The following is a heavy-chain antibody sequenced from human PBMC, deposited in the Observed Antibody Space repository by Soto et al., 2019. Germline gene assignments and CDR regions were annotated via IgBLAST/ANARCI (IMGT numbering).Heavy chain of an antibody. D-gene: IGHD2-21*01. CDR1: GFTFSSYA. Sequence: GGSLRLSCAASGFTFSSYAMSWVRQAPGKGLEWVSAISGSGGSTYYADSVKGRFTISRDNSKNALYLQMNSLRAEDTAVYYFAYSDTFAPRHFIYCGQGTLVPVSS. V-gene: IGHV3-23*01. J-gene: IGHJ4*01. CDR2: ISGSGGST. CDR3: AYSDTFAPRHFIY.